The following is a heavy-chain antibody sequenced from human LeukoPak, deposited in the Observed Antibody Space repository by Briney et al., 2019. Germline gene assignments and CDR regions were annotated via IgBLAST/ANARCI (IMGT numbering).Heavy chain of an antibody. CDR1: GDFISSSY. Sequence: PSETLSLTCTVSGDFISSSYCSWIRQPAGKGLEWIGRIYTSGSTNYNPSLKSRVTISIDRSKNQFSLKLSSVTAADTAVYYCAREYYGLTSSWYLDYWGKGILVTVSS. J-gene: IGHJ4*01. CDR2: IYTSGST. CDR3: AREYYGLTSSWYLDY. V-gene: IGHV4-4*07. D-gene: IGHD6-13*01.